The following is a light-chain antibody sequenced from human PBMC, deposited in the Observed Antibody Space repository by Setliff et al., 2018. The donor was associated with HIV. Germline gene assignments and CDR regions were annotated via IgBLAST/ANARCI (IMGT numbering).Light chain of an antibody. CDR2: EVT. CDR1: SSDVASYNL. CDR3: CSYAGSSTWV. J-gene: IGLJ3*02. V-gene: IGLV2-23*02. Sequence: ALAQPASVSGSPGQSITISCTGTSSDVASYNLVSWYQQHPGKAPKLMIFEVTKRPSGVSNRFSGSKSGNAASLTISGLQAEDEADYYCCSYAGSSTWVFGGGTKVTVL.